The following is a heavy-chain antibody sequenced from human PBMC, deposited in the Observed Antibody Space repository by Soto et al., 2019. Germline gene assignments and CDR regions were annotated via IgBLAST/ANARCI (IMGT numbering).Heavy chain of an antibody. CDR2: ISSSSSYI. Sequence: EVQLVESGGGLVKPGGSLRLSCAASGFTSSSYSMNWVRQAPGKGLEWVSSISSSSSYIYYADSVKGRFTISRDNAKNSLYLQMNSLRAEDTAVYYCARVSTVTQGFQNAFDIWGQGTMVTVSS. V-gene: IGHV3-21*01. CDR3: ARVSTVTQGFQNAFDI. D-gene: IGHD4-17*01. J-gene: IGHJ3*02. CDR1: GFTSSSYS.